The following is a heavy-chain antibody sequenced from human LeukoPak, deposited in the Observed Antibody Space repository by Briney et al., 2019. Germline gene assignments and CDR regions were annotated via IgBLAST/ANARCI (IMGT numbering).Heavy chain of an antibody. CDR2: IYSGGST. CDR3: AKVRTGTTSAFDI. Sequence: GGSLRLSCAASEFSVGSNYMTWVRQAPGKGLEWVSLIYSGGSTYYADSVKGRFTISRDNSKNTLYLQMNSLRAEDTAVYYCAKVRTGTTSAFDIWGQGTMVTVSS. CDR1: EFSVGSNY. D-gene: IGHD1-1*01. J-gene: IGHJ3*02. V-gene: IGHV3-66*01.